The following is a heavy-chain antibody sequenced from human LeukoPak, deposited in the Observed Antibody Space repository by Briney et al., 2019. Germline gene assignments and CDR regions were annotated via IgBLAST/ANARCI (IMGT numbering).Heavy chain of an antibody. CDR3: ARVMGNYASDY. Sequence: GGSLRLSCAASGFSFSDYYMSWIRQAPGKGLEWVSYISSSGDTMSYADSVKGRFTISRDNAKNLLYLQMSSLRAEDAAIYYCARVMGNYASDYWGQGALVTVSS. V-gene: IGHV3-11*04. J-gene: IGHJ4*02. D-gene: IGHD1-7*01. CDR1: GFSFSDYY. CDR2: ISSSGDTM.